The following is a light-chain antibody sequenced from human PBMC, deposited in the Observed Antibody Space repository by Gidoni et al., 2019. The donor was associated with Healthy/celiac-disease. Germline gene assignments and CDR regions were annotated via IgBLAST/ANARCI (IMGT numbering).Light chain of an antibody. CDR3: GTWDSSLSAGNWG. Sequence: QSVLTQPPSVSAAPGQKVTISCSGSSSNIGNNYVSWYQQLPGTAPKLLIYDNNKRPSGIPDRFSGSKSGTSATLGITGLQTGDEADYYCGTWDSSLSAGNWGFGGGTKLTVL. J-gene: IGLJ3*02. CDR2: DNN. V-gene: IGLV1-51*01. CDR1: SSNIGNNY.